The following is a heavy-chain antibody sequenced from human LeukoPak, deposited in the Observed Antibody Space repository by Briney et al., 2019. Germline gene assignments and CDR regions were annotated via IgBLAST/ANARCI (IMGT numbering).Heavy chain of an antibody. Sequence: SETLSLNCSVSGGSINGYYWSWVRQHPGEGLEWIGYISYNGSINYNPSLKSRLTLSVDTSRNQLSLQLVSVTAADTAVFYCARVGSLSAAPNYSHYYYVDVWAKGTTVTVSS. J-gene: IGHJ6*03. CDR1: GGSINGYY. CDR2: ISYNGSI. D-gene: IGHD2-2*01. CDR3: ARVGSLSAAPNYSHYYYVDV. V-gene: IGHV4-59*01.